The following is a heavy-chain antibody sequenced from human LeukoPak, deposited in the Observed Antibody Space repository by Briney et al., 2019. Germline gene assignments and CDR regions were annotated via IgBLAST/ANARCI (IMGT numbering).Heavy chain of an antibody. CDR1: GFTFSDFW. D-gene: IGHD2-2*01. J-gene: IGHJ5*02. CDR3: ARDGSSTSCYPLCWFDP. V-gene: IGHV3-7*01. CDR2: INKDGSDK. Sequence: GGSLRLSCAASGFTFSDFWVEWFRQAPGKGLEWVANINKDGSDKYYMDSVTGRFSISRDNAKNSLSLQMNSLRVDDTAVYYCARDGSSTSCYPLCWFDPWGQGTLVTVSS.